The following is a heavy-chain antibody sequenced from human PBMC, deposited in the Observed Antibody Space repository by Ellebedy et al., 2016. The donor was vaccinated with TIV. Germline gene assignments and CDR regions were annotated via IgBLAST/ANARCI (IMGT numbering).Heavy chain of an antibody. CDR3: ARGVYDSSDYYPFDY. J-gene: IGHJ4*02. Sequence: GESLKISCAASGFTVSSNYMNWVRQTPGKGLEWVSVIYSGGSTYYADSVNGRFTVSRDNSKNTLYLQMNSLRAEDTAVYYCARGVYDSSDYYPFDYWGQGTLVTVSS. CDR1: GFTVSSNY. CDR2: IYSGGST. D-gene: IGHD3-22*01. V-gene: IGHV3-66*01.